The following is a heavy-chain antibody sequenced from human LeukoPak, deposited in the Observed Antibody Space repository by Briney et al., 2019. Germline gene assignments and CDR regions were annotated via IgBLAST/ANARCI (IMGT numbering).Heavy chain of an antibody. CDR2: INPNSGGT. J-gene: IGHJ4*02. Sequence: ASVKVSCKASGYTFTGYYMHWVRQAPGQGLEWMGWINPNSGGTNYAQKFQGRVTMTRDTSISTAYMELGRLRSDDTAVYYCARSRGYYYDSSGYSDYWGQGTLVTVSS. CDR1: GYTFTGYY. V-gene: IGHV1-2*02. CDR3: ARSRGYYYDSSGYSDY. D-gene: IGHD3-22*01.